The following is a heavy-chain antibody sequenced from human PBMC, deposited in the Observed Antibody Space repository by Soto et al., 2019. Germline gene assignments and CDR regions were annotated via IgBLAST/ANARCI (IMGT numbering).Heavy chain of an antibody. V-gene: IGHV6-1*01. CDR1: GDSVSSNSAA. J-gene: IGHJ6*01. D-gene: IGHD3-10*01. CDR3: AREPRGEYTYSSYYYFFHGMEV. Sequence: PSQTLSLTCAISGDSVSSNSAAGNWIRQSPSRGLECLGRTYYRSNWYNDYPISVKGRITINPDTSKNLFSLQLNYVTPEDTALYYCAREPRGEYTYSSYYYFFHGMEVVGPGTTVTVSS. CDR2: TYYRSNWYN.